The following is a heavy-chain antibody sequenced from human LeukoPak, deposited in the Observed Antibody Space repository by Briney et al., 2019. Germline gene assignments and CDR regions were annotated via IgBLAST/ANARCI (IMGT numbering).Heavy chain of an antibody. Sequence: PSETVSLTCTVSGGSISSYYWSWIRQPPGKGLEWIGSMYHSGITYNNPSLKSRVTMSVDTSKNQFSLKLSSVTAADTAVYYCAREDYDDSGAWYFDLWGRGTLVTVSS. J-gene: IGHJ2*01. CDR1: GGSISSYY. D-gene: IGHD3-3*01. CDR3: AREDYDDSGAWYFDL. V-gene: IGHV4-39*07. CDR2: MYHSGIT.